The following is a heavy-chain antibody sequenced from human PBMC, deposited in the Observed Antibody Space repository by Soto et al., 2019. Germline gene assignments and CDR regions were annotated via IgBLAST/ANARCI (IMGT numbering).Heavy chain of an antibody. CDR3: ARGYTPGGNGLEV. D-gene: IGHD2-15*01. CDR1: VFTVSDNY. Sequence: GGSXRLSCSASVFTVSDNYINLFRQAPGKGLEWVSVIYSGGSTYYTDSVKGRFNISRDNSKNTLYLQMNSLRAEDTAVYYCARGYTPGGNGLEVWGKGTKVT. V-gene: IGHV3-53*01. CDR2: IYSGGST. J-gene: IGHJ6*04.